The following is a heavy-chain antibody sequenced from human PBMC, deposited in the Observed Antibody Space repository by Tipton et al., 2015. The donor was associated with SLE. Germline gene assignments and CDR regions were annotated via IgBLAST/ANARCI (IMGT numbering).Heavy chain of an antibody. J-gene: IGHJ3*02. CDR1: GGSISSSSYY. Sequence: TLSLTCTVSGGSISSSSYYWGWIRQPPGKGLEWIGEINNSGSTNYNPSLKSRVTISVDTSKNQFSLKLSSVTAADTAVYYCARGHERHYDSPNFDIWGQGTMVTVSS. CDR2: INNSGST. V-gene: IGHV4-39*07. CDR3: ARGHERHYDSPNFDI. D-gene: IGHD5-12*01.